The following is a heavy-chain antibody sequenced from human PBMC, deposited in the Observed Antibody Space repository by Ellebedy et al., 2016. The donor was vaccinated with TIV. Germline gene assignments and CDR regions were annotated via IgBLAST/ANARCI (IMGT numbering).Heavy chain of an antibody. Sequence: SETLSLXXTVSGGSISSGSYYWNWIRQPPGKGLEWIGEINHSGSTNYDPSLKSRITISVDTSKNQFSLKLTSVTAADTAVYYYARAQRGSLMDGWGKGTTVTVSS. CDR1: GGSISSGSYY. D-gene: IGHD1-26*01. V-gene: IGHV4-39*07. CDR3: ARAQRGSLMDG. CDR2: INHSGST. J-gene: IGHJ6*03.